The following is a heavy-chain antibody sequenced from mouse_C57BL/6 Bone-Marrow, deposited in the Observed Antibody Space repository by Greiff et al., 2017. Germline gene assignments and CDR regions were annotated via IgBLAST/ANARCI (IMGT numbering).Heavy chain of an antibody. D-gene: IGHD2-4*01. CDR3: ARHYDYDVDYFDY. V-gene: IGHV1-54*01. Sequence: VQLQQSGAELVRPGTSVTVSCKASGYAFTNYLIEWVKQRPGQGLEWIGVINPGSGGTNYNEKFKGKATLTADKSSSTAYMQLSSLTSEDSAVYFCARHYDYDVDYFDYWGQGTTLTVSS. CDR2: INPGSGGT. J-gene: IGHJ2*01. CDR1: GYAFTNYL.